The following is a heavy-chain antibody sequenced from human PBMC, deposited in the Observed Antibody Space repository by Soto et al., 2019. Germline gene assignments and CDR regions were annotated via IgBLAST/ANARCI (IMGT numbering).Heavy chain of an antibody. D-gene: IGHD5-12*01. CDR1: GGSFSGYY. CDR3: GGGYNYYYYYYGMDV. Sequence: SETLSLTCAVYGGSFSGYYWSWIRQPPGKGLEWIGEINHSGSTNYNPSLKSRVTISVDTSKNQFSLKLSSVTAADTAVYYCGGGYNYYYYYYGMDVWGQGTTVT. V-gene: IGHV4-34*01. CDR2: INHSGST. J-gene: IGHJ6*02.